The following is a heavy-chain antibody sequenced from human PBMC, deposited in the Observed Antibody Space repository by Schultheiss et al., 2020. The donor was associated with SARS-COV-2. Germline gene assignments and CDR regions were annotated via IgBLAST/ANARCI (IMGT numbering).Heavy chain of an antibody. D-gene: IGHD3-22*01. CDR1: GGSFSGYY. J-gene: IGHJ4*02. Sequence: SETLSLTCAVYGGSFSGYYWSWIRQPPGKGLEWIGSIYYSGSTYYNPSLKSRVTISVDTSKNQFSLKLSSVTAADTAVYYCARLKYYYDSSGGFDYWGQGTLVTVSS. V-gene: IGHV4-34*01. CDR3: ARLKYYYDSSGGFDY. CDR2: IYYSGST.